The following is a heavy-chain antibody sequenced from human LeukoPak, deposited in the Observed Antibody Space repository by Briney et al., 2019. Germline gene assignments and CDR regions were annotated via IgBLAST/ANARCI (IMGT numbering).Heavy chain of an antibody. J-gene: IGHJ6*03. CDR2: IIPIFGTA. Sequence: SVKVSCRASGGTFSTYAITWVRQAPGQGLEWMGGIIPIFGTANYAQKFQDRVTITTDASTSTVYMELTSLRSEDTAVYYCARTPQHSYYYYNMDVWGKGTTVTVAS. CDR3: ARTPQHSYYYYNMDV. D-gene: IGHD5-18*01. V-gene: IGHV1-69*05. CDR1: GGTFSTYA.